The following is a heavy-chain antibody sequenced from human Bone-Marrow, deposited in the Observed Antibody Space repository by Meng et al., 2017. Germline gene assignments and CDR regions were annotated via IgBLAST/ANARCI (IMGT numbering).Heavy chain of an antibody. CDR3: ARFRAAVQWLVRGESV. CDR1: GYTFTSYD. CDR2: MNPNSGNT. D-gene: IGHD6-19*01. V-gene: IGHV1-8*03. J-gene: IGHJ4*02. Sequence: ASVKVSCKASGYTFTSYDINWVRQATGQGLEWMGWMNPNSGNTGYAQKFQGRVTITRNTSISTAYMELSSLRSEDTAVYYSARFRAAVQWLVRGESVWGQGTLVTVSS.